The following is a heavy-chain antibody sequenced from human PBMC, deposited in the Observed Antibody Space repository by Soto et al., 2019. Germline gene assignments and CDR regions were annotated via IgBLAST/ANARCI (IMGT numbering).Heavy chain of an antibody. CDR3: AKVDGNISERGYYFDS. CDR1: GFTFSDHY. J-gene: IGHJ4*02. D-gene: IGHD5-12*01. CDR2: MSGSGSSE. Sequence: GGSLRLSCAASGFTFSDHYMAWIRQAPGKGLEIVAHMSGSGSSEDYGDSVKGRFSIFRENSKNLLFLQMFFLRAEDTAVYHCAKVDGNISERGYYFDSWGQGTVVTVSS. V-gene: IGHV3-11*01.